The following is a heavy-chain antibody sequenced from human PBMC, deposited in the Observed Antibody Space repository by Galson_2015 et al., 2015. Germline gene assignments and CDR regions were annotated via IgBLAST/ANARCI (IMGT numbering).Heavy chain of an antibody. CDR1: GYSFNNYW. CDR2: IDPNESYT. V-gene: IGHV5-10-1*01. D-gene: IGHD5-18*01. Sequence: QSGAEVKKPGESLRISCKGSGYSFNNYWIGWVRQMPGKGLEWMGRIDPNESYTDYSPSFQGHVTMSSDKSITTAYLQWGSLKPSDTAMYYCARLFDTAFDYWGQGTLVIVSS. CDR3: ARLFDTAFDY. J-gene: IGHJ4*02.